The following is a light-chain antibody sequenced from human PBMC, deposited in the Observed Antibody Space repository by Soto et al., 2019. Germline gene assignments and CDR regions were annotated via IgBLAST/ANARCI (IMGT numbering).Light chain of an antibody. V-gene: IGKV2-30*01. J-gene: IGKJ1*01. Sequence: EVVMTQSPLSLPVTLGQPASISCRSSQSLVYSDGNTYLHWFQQRPGQSPRRLIYKVSNRDSGVPERFSGSGSGADFTLKISRVEAEDVGVYYCMQGTRWPRTFGQGTKVEIK. CDR1: QSLVYSDGNTY. CDR2: KVS. CDR3: MQGTRWPRT.